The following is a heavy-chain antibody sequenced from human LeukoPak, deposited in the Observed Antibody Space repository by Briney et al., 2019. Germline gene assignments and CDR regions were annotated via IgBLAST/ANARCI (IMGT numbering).Heavy chain of an antibody. Sequence: SETLSLTCTVSGGSISSYYCIWIRQPPGKGLEWIGYIYYGEGTNSNPSLKSPVTVSLDKPNNQLSLKLTSVTAADTAVYYCANSKYSGAWYGFDSWGQGNLVTVSS. V-gene: IGHV4-59*08. J-gene: IGHJ4*02. D-gene: IGHD2-8*02. CDR3: ANSKYSGAWYGFDS. CDR1: GGSISSYY. CDR2: IYYGEGT.